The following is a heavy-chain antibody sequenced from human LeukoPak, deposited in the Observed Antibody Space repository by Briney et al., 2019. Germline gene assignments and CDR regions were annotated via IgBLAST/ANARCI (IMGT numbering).Heavy chain of an antibody. D-gene: IGHD5-24*01. V-gene: IGHV1-69*04. Sequence: GASVKVSCKASGGTFSSYAISWVRQAPGQGLEWMGRIIPILGIANYAQKFQGRVTITADKSTSTAYMELSSLRSEDTAVYYCARDREMATISPTSIHWGQGTLVTVSS. J-gene: IGHJ4*02. CDR3: ARDREMATISPTSIH. CDR1: GGTFSSYA. CDR2: IIPILGIA.